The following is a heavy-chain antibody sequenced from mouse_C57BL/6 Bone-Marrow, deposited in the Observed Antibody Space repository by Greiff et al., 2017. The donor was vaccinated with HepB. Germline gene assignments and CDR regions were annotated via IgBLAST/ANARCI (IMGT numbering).Heavy chain of an antibody. CDR2: IHPNSGST. Sequence: VQLQQPGAELVKPGASVKLSCKASGYTFTSYWMHWVKQRSGQGLEWIGMIHPNSGSTNYNEKFKSKATLTVDKSSSTAYMQLSSLTSEDSAVYYCAREGITTVVARNWYFDVWGTGTTVTVSS. CDR1: GYTFTSYW. D-gene: IGHD1-1*01. V-gene: IGHV1-64*01. CDR3: AREGITTVVARNWYFDV. J-gene: IGHJ1*03.